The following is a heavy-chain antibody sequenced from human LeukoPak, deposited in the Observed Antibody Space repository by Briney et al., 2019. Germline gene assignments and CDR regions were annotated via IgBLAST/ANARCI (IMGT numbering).Heavy chain of an antibody. Sequence: SQTLSLTCAISGDTGSSNRAAWNWIRQSPSRGLEWLGRTYYRSKWSNDYALSVKSRITINPDTSKNQFSLQLKFVTPEDTAVYYCARLVGDQVVYWGQGTLVTVSS. CDR3: ARLVGDQVVY. D-gene: IGHD2-2*01. J-gene: IGHJ4*02. V-gene: IGHV6-1*01. CDR1: GDTGSSNRAA. CDR2: TYYRSKWSN.